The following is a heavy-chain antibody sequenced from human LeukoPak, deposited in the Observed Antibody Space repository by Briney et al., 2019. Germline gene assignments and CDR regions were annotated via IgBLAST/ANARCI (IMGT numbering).Heavy chain of an antibody. CDR1: GFTFSSYS. V-gene: IGHV3-48*02. Sequence: GGSLRLSCAASGFTFSSYSMNWVRQAPGKGLEWVSYISSSSSTIYYADSVKGRFTISRDNAKNSLYLQMNSLRDEDTAVYYCAADSGSYLIHWFDPWGQGTLVTVSS. CDR2: ISSSSSTI. D-gene: IGHD1-26*01. CDR3: AADSGSYLIHWFDP. J-gene: IGHJ5*02.